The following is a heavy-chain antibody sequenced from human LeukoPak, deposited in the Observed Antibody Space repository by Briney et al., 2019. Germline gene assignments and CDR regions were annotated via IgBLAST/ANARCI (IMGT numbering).Heavy chain of an antibody. J-gene: IGHJ4*02. CDR2: ISGSGGST. V-gene: IGHV3-23*01. CDR1: GFTFSSYG. Sequence: GGSLRLSCAASGFTFSSYGMSWVRQAPGKGLEWVSAISGSGGSTYYADSVKGRFTISRDNSKNTLCLQMNSLRAEDTAVYYCAKSSAAGTGGVYYFDYWGQGTLVTVSS. CDR3: AKSSAAGTGGVYYFDY. D-gene: IGHD6-13*01.